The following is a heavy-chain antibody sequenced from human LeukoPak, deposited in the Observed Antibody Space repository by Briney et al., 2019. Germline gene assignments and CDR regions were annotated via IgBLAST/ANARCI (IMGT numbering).Heavy chain of an antibody. V-gene: IGHV1-24*01. J-gene: IGHJ5*02. Sequence: ASVKVSCKVSGYTLTELSMHWVRQAPGKGLEWMGGFDPEDGETIYAQKFQGRVTMTEDTSTDTAYMKLSSLRSEDTAAYNCVTALLTMVRGVITPDRGRLDPWGQGTLVTVSS. CDR3: VTALLTMVRGVITPDRGRLDP. D-gene: IGHD3-10*01. CDR1: GYTLTELS. CDR2: FDPEDGET.